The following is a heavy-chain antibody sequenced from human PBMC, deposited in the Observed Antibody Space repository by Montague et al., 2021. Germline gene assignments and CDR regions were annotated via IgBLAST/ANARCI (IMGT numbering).Heavy chain of an antibody. Sequence: CAISGDSDSSNDATWNWIRQSPSRDLEWLGRTYYRSKWYNEYAISVKSRITVNPDTSKNQFSLLLNSVTPEDTAVYYCARGWQKRFYPWGQGTLVTVSS. V-gene: IGHV6-1*01. J-gene: IGHJ5*02. CDR3: ARGWQKRFYP. CDR2: TYYRSKWYN. D-gene: IGHD5-24*01. CDR1: GDSDSSNDAT.